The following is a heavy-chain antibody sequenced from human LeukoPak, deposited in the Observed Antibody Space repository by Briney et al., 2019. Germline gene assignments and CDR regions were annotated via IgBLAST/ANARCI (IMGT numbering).Heavy chain of an antibody. CDR3: ARDLPVAGTGSGY. CDR1: DYSISSGYY. CDR2: IYHNGDT. J-gene: IGHJ4*02. Sequence: PSETLSLTCTVSDYSISSGYYWGWIRQPPGKGLEWIGSIYHNGDTYYNPSLKSRVTISVDTSKNQFSLKLSSVTAADTAVYYCARDLPVAGTGSGYWGRGTLVTVSS. D-gene: IGHD6-19*01. V-gene: IGHV4-38-2*02.